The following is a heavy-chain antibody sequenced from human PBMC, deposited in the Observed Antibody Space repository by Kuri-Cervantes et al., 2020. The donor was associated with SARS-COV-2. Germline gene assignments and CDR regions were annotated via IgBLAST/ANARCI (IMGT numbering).Heavy chain of an antibody. CDR2: IRYDGSNK. J-gene: IGHJ4*02. CDR3: ARSYDSSGYYYSGSAYYFDY. D-gene: IGHD3-22*01. Sequence: GESLKISCAASGFTFSSYGMHWIRQAPGKGLEWVAFIRYDGSNKYYADSVKGRFTISRDNSKNTLYPQMNSLRAEDTAVYYCARSYDSSGYYYSGSAYYFDYWGQGTLVTVSS. V-gene: IGHV3-30*02. CDR1: GFTFSSYG.